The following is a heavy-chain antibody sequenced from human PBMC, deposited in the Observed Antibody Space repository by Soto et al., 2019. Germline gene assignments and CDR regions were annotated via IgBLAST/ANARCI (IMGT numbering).Heavy chain of an antibody. D-gene: IGHD6-19*01. CDR3: ASGGSSSGWYAYYMDA. CDR1: SGSISSSNW. Sequence: SETLSLTCAVSSGSISSSNWWSGVRQPPGKGREWIGEIYHSASTNYNPSLTRRVTISVDKSKNQFSLKLSSVTAAATAVYYCASGGSSSGWYAYYMDAWXKGTTVTLSS. CDR2: IYHSAST. V-gene: IGHV4-4*02. J-gene: IGHJ6*03.